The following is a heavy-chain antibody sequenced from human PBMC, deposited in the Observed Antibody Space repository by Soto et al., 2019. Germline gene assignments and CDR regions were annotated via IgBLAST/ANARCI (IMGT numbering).Heavy chain of an antibody. J-gene: IGHJ4*02. CDR3: AKGGDFWSGYYTGFEGY. CDR1: GFTFSSYG. Sequence: ESGGGVVQPGRSLRLSCAASGFTFSSYGMHWVRQAPGKGLEWVAVISYDGSNKYYADSVKGRFTISRDNSKNTLYLQMNSLRAEDTAVYYCAKGGDFWSGYYTGFEGYWGQGTLVTVSS. D-gene: IGHD3-3*01. CDR2: ISYDGSNK. V-gene: IGHV3-30*18.